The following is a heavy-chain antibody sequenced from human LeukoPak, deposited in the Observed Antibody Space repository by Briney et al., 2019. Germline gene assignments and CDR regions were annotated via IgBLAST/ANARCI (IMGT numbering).Heavy chain of an antibody. V-gene: IGHV1-69*13. CDR3: ARGPDYYDSSGYESGRTMDV. J-gene: IGHJ6*03. D-gene: IGHD3-22*01. CDR2: IIPIFGTA. Sequence: ASVKVSCKASGGTFSDYAISWVRQAPGQGLEWMGGIIPIFGTANYAQKFRGRVTITADESTSTAYMELSSLRSEDTAVYYCARGPDYYDSSGYESGRTMDVWGKGTTVTISS. CDR1: GGTFSDYA.